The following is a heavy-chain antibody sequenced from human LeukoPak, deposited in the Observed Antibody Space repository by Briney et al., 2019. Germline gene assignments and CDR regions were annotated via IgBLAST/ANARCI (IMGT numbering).Heavy chain of an antibody. D-gene: IGHD3-3*01. V-gene: IGHV3-21*04. J-gene: IGHJ5*02. CDR2: ISYSSSYI. CDR3: AKDGRKITIFGVVMRHNWFDP. Sequence: GGSLRLSCAASGFIFSNYNMNWVRQAPGKGLEWVSSISYSSSYIYYADSVKGRFTISRDNSKNTLYLQMNSLRAEDTAVYYCAKDGRKITIFGVVMRHNWFDPWGQGTLVTVSS. CDR1: GFIFSNYN.